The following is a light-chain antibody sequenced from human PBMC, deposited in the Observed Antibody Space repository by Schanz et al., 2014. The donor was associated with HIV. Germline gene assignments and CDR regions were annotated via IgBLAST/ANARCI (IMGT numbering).Light chain of an antibody. CDR3: QVWDSILDVV. Sequence: SYELTQPPSVSVAPGKTARITCGGNNVGIKSVHWYQQKPGQAPMMVISYDTDRPSGIPERFSGSNSGHTATLTISSVEAGDEADYYCQVWDSILDVVFGGGTKLTVL. CDR2: YDT. V-gene: IGLV3-21*04. J-gene: IGLJ2*01. CDR1: NVGIKS.